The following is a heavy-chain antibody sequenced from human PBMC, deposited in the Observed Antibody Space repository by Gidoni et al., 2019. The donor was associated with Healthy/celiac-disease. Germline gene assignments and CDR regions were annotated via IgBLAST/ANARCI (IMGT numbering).Heavy chain of an antibody. CDR2: ISYDGSNK. J-gene: IGHJ4*02. V-gene: IGHV3-30-3*01. Sequence: QVQLVESGGGVVQPGRSLRLSCAASGFTFSSYAMHWVRQAPGKGLEWVAVISYDGSNKYYADSVKGRFTISRDNSKNTLYLQMNSLRAEDTAVYYCAREPYYYDSSGYLVSEEYYFDYWGQGTLVTVSS. CDR3: AREPYYYDSSGYLVSEEYYFDY. D-gene: IGHD3-22*01. CDR1: GFTFSSYA.